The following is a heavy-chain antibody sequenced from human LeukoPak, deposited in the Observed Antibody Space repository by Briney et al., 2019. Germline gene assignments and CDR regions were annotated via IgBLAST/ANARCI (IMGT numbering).Heavy chain of an antibody. CDR1: GDSLSSDY. V-gene: IGHV4-4*08. J-gene: IGHJ1*01. Sequence: PSETLSLTCTVSGDSLSSDYWRWLRQPPGKGLEWIGYIYRFGNTDYNPSLMRRVTISLDTSKKQLSLNLTSVTAADTAVYYCAGRGQRYFRDWGQGTLVTVSS. CDR2: IYRFGNT. CDR3: AGRGQRYFRD.